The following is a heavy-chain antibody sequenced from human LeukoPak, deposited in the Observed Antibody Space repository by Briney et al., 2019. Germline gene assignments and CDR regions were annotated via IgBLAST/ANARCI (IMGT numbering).Heavy chain of an antibody. CDR3: ARESQLYYGSGSHAHQY. CDR2: MNPNSGNT. J-gene: IGHJ4*02. CDR1: GYTFTSYD. D-gene: IGHD3-10*01. V-gene: IGHV1-8*02. Sequence: GASVKVSCKASGYTFTSYDINWVRQATGQGLEWMGWMNPNSGNTGYAQKFQGRVTMTRDTSISTAYMELSRLRSDDTAVYYCARESQLYYGSGSHAHQYWGQGTLVTVSS.